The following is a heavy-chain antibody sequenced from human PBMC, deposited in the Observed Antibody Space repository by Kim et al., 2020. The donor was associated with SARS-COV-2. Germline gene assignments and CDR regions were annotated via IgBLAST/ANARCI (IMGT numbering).Heavy chain of an antibody. CDR3: ARTEDRSWYLLY. CDR1: GGSISSSSYY. Sequence: SETLSLTCTVSGGSISSSSYYWGWIRQPPGKGLEWIGSSYYTGSTYYNPSLKSRVTISVDTSKNQFSLKLSSVTAADTAVYYCARTEDRSWYLLYWGQGTLVTVSS. V-gene: IGHV4-39*01. J-gene: IGHJ4*02. CDR2: SYYTGST. D-gene: IGHD6-13*01.